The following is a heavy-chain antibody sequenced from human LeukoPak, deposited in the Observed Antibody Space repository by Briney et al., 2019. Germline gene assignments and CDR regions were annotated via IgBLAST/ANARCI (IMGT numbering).Heavy chain of an antibody. CDR2: INPNSGGT. V-gene: IGHV1-2*02. CDR1: GYTFTGYY. J-gene: IGHJ4*02. CDR3: ARARATVELPLRIDFDY. Sequence: ASVKVSCKASGYTFTGYYMHWVRQAPGQGLEWMGWINPNSGGTNYAQKFQGRVTMTRDTSISTAYMELSRLRSDDTAVYYCARARATVELPLRIDFDYWGQGTLVTVSS. D-gene: IGHD1-26*01.